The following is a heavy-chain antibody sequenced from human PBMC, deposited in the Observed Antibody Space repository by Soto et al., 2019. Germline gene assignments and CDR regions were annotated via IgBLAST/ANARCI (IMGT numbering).Heavy chain of an antibody. CDR1: GYTFTSYG. CDR2: ISAYNGNT. J-gene: IGHJ5*02. V-gene: IGHV1-18*01. Sequence: ASVKVSSKASGYTFTSYGISWLRQAPGQGLEWMGWISAYNGNTNYAQKLQGRVTMTTDTSTSTAYMELRSLRSDDTAVYYCARDLTRSHGYDGWFEPWGQGTLVTVSS. D-gene: IGHD5-18*01. CDR3: ARDLTRSHGYDGWFEP.